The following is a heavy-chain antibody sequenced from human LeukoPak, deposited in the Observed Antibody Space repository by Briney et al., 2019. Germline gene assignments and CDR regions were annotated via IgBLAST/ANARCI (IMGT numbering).Heavy chain of an antibody. V-gene: IGHV4-34*01. CDR2: INHSGSA. D-gene: IGHD3-22*01. Sequence: SETLSLTCAVYGGSFSGYYWSWIRQPPGKGLEWIGEINHSGSANYNPSLKSRVIISVDMSKNQFSLKLSSVTAADTAVYYCARRGVYYDSSGYHYYFDYWGQGTLVTVSS. CDR3: ARRGVYYDSSGYHYYFDY. CDR1: GGSFSGYY. J-gene: IGHJ4*02.